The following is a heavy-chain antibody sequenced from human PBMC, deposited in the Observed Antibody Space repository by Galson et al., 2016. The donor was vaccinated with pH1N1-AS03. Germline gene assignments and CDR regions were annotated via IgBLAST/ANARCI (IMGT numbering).Heavy chain of an antibody. Sequence: QSGAEVKKPGEPLKISCKGSGYTFTNYWTAWVRQMPGKGLEWMGLIFARDSDTRYSPSFQGQVNISADTSNNTAYLHWSSLKASDTAMYYCARATATAGGVDYWGQGTLVSVSS. D-gene: IGHD1-1*01. CDR1: GYTFTNYW. CDR2: IFARDSDT. J-gene: IGHJ4*02. CDR3: ARATATAGGVDY. V-gene: IGHV5-51*01.